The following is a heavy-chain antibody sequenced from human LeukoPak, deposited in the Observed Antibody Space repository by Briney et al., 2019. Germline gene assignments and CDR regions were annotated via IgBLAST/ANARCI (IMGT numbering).Heavy chain of an antibody. D-gene: IGHD6-6*01. CDR3: EKDMWIGAARGMDD. J-gene: IGHJ6*04. V-gene: IGHV3-9*03. Sequence: PGGSLRLSCAASGFTFDDYAMHWVRQAPGKGLEWVSGISWNSGSIGYADSVKGRFTISRDNAKNSLYLQMNSLRGEDMALFYFEKDMWIGAARGMDDWGKGTRVTVSS. CDR2: ISWNSGSI. CDR1: GFTFDDYA.